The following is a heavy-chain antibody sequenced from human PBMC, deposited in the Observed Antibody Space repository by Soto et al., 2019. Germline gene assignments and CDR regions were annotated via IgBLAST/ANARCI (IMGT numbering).Heavy chain of an antibody. CDR3: ARARRYYGSGSYNVVTGYYFDY. Sequence: GASVKVSCKASGYTFSSYAMHWVRQAPGQRLEWMGWINAGNGNTKYSQKFQGRVTITRDTSASTAYMELSSLRSEDTAVYYCARARRYYGSGSYNVVTGYYFDYWGQGTLVTVSS. CDR1: GYTFSSYA. CDR2: INAGNGNT. J-gene: IGHJ4*02. V-gene: IGHV1-3*01. D-gene: IGHD3-10*01.